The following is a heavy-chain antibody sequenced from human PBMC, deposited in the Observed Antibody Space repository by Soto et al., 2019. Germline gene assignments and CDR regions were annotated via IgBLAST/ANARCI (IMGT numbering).Heavy chain of an antibody. CDR2: IYPGDSDT. D-gene: IGHD2-15*01. J-gene: IGHJ5*02. CDR1: GYSFTSYW. Sequence: EVQLVQSGAEVKKPGESLKISCKGSGYSFTSYWIGWVRQMPGKGLEWMGIIYPGDSDTRYSPSFQGQVTISADKSISIAYLQWSSLKASDTHMYCCGRHVRGVGSCYSVNWFDPWGQGTLVTVSS. V-gene: IGHV5-51*01. CDR3: GRHVRGVGSCYSVNWFDP.